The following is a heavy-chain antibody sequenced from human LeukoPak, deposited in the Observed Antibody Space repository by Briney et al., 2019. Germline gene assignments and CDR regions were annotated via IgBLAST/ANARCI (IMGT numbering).Heavy chain of an antibody. CDR1: GGTFSSYA. J-gene: IGHJ5*02. Sequence: ASVKVSCKASGGTFSSYAISWVRQAPGQGLEWMGGIIPIFGTASYAQKFQGRVTITADESTSTAYMELSSLRSEDTAVYYCARVEVYGDYVSWFDPWGQGTLVTVSS. V-gene: IGHV1-69*13. D-gene: IGHD4-17*01. CDR2: IIPIFGTA. CDR3: ARVEVYGDYVSWFDP.